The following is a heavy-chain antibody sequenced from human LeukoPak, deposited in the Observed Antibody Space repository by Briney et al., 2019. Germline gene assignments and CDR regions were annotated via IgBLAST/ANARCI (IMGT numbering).Heavy chain of an antibody. CDR2: ISAYNGNT. CDR1: GYTFTSYG. CDR3: ARDRAYYDILTGYRNKPSLMIDY. V-gene: IGHV1-18*01. Sequence: GASVKVSCKASGYTFTSYGISWVRQAPGQGLEWMGWISAYNGNTNYAQKLQGRVTMTTDTSTSTACMELRSLRSDDTAVYYCARDRAYYDILTGYRNKPSLMIDYWGQGTLVTVSS. J-gene: IGHJ4*02. D-gene: IGHD3-9*01.